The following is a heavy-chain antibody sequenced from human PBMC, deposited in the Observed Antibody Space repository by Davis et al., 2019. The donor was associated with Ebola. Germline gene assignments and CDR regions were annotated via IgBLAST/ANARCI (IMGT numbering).Heavy chain of an antibody. J-gene: IGHJ5*02. D-gene: IGHD6-13*01. V-gene: IGHV4-59*01. Sequence: MPSETLSLTCTVSGGSISSYYWSWIQQPPGKGLEWIGYIYYSGSTNYNPSLKSRVTISVDTSKNQFSLKLSSVTAADTAVYYCAAHSSSWYPNYWFDPWGQGTLVTVSS. CDR2: IYYSGST. CDR3: AAHSSSWYPNYWFDP. CDR1: GGSISSYY.